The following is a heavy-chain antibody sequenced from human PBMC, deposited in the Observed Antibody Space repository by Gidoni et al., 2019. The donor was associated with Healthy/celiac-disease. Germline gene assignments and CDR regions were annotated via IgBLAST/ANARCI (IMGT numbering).Heavy chain of an antibody. V-gene: IGHV4-4*02. CDR2: IYHSGST. CDR1: GGSISSSNW. D-gene: IGHD2-2*01. CDR3: ARRGYCSSTSCGMDV. Sequence: QVQLPESGPGLVNPSGTLSRPRAASGGSISSSNWWSWVRQPPGKGLEWIGEIYHSGSTNYNPSLKSRVTISVDKSKNQFSLKLSSVTAADTAVYYCARRGYCSSTSCGMDVWGQGTTVTVSS. J-gene: IGHJ6*02.